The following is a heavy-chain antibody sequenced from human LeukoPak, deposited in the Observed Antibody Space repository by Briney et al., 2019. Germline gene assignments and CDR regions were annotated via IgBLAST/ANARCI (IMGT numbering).Heavy chain of an antibody. D-gene: IGHD3-10*01. CDR1: GFTFDDCA. CDR2: ITWNSDII. CDR3: AKSSGDSYFDS. V-gene: IGHV3-9*01. J-gene: IGHJ4*02. Sequence: PGRSLRLSCAASGFTFDDCALHWVRQAPGKGREWVSGITWNSDIIRYADSVKGRFTISRDNAKNSLYLQMNNLRAEDTAFYYCAKSSGDSYFDSWGQGALVTVSS.